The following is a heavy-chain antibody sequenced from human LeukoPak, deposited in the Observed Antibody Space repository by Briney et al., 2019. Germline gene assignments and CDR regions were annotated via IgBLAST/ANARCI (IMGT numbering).Heavy chain of an antibody. CDR3: ARADSLFDAFDI. D-gene: IGHD5/OR15-5a*01. Sequence: PSETLSLTCAVYGGSFSSYYWSWIRQPPGKGLEWIGEINHSAITNYNPSLKRLVTISEDTNDNQYPLMLSSVTDADTADYYCARADSLFDAFDIWGQGTVVTVSS. J-gene: IGHJ3*02. CDR1: GGSFSSYY. V-gene: IGHV4-34*01. CDR2: INHSAIT.